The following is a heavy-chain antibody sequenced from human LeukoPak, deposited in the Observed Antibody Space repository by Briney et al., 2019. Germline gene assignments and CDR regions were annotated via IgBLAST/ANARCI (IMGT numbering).Heavy chain of an antibody. CDR1: GGSISSGYY. D-gene: IGHD1-7*01. J-gene: IGHJ3*02. CDR2: IHHSGST. Sequence: SETLSLTCTVSGGSISSGYYWGWIRQPPGKGLEWIGNIHHSGSTYYNPSLKSRVTISVDTSKNQLSLKLSSVTAADTAVYYCARDTDGVYNWNYVRNDAFDIWGQGTMVTVSS. V-gene: IGHV4-38-2*02. CDR3: ARDTDGVYNWNYVRNDAFDI.